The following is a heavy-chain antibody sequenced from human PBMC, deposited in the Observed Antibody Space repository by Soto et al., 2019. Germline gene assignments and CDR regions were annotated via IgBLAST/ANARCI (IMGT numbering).Heavy chain of an antibody. D-gene: IGHD2-21*01. Sequence: ASVKVSCKASGYTFTRYGISWVRQAPGQGLEWMGWISGYNGNTNYEQKIEGRVTMTTDTSTSTAYMELRSLRSDDTAVYYCARDALKGHGEYYYYYYAMDVWGQGTTVTVSS. CDR2: ISGYNGNT. V-gene: IGHV1-18*01. CDR1: GYTFTRYG. J-gene: IGHJ6*02. CDR3: ARDALKGHGEYYYYYYAMDV.